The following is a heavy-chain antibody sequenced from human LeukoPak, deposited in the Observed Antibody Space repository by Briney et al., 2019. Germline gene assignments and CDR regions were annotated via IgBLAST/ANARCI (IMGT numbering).Heavy chain of an antibody. Sequence: GGSLRLSCAASGFTFSSYAMSWVRQAPGKGLEWVSAISGSGGSTYYADSVKGRFTISRDNSKNTLYLQMNTLRAEYTAVYYCAKDQGITIFGVVIDYFDYWGQGTLVTVSS. CDR3: AKDQGITIFGVVIDYFDY. D-gene: IGHD3-3*01. CDR2: ISGSGGST. J-gene: IGHJ4*02. CDR1: GFTFSSYA. V-gene: IGHV3-23*01.